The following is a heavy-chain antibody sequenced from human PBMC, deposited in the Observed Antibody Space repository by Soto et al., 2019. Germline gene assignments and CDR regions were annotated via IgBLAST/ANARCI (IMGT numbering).Heavy chain of an antibody. CDR2: IKHDGSGK. CDR1: GFTFSSYA. J-gene: IGHJ4*02. Sequence: PGGSLRLSCAASGFTFSSYAMSWVRQAPGRGLEWVANIKHDGSGKYYADSVKGRFTISRDNAKNSLYLQMNSLRAEDTAVYYCAREPKSKFDYWGQGTLVTVSS. CDR3: AREPKSKFDY. V-gene: IGHV3-7*01.